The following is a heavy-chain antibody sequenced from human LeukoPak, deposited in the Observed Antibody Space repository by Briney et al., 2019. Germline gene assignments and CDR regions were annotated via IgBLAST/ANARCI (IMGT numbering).Heavy chain of an antibody. CDR1: GYTFTSYG. J-gene: IGHJ6*03. D-gene: IGHD6-19*01. CDR3: ARDLRYGSGWSASGMDV. Sequence: VASVKVSCKASGYTFTSYGISWVRQAPGQGLEWLGWISTYNNNTHYAQKFQVRVTMTTDTSTSTAYMELRSLRSDDTAVYHCARDLRYGSGWSASGMDVWGKGTTVTISS. CDR2: ISTYNNNT. V-gene: IGHV1-18*01.